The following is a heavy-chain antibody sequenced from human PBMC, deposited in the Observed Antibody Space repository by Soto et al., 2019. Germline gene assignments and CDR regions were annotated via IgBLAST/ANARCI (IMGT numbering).Heavy chain of an antibody. CDR2: ISNSGTKK. V-gene: IGHV3-21*01. Sequence: KAGGSLRLSCVASGITFYSFSVNWVRQAPGKGLEWVSSISNSGTKKNYADSVKGRFTISRDTANNSVFLQMNNLRGEDTAVYYCARDEGYGMDVWGQGTTVTVSS. CDR3: ARDEGYGMDV. CDR1: GITFYSFS. J-gene: IGHJ6*02.